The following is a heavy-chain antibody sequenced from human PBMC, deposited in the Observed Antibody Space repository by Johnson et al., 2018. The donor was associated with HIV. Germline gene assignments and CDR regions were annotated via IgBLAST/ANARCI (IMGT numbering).Heavy chain of an antibody. D-gene: IGHD3-9*01. V-gene: IGHV3-30*04. J-gene: IGHJ3*02. CDR1: GFIFSSYA. Sequence: VQLVESGGGVVQPGKSLKLSCAASGFIFSSYAMHWVRQAPGKGLEWVAAISYDGSNKYYADSVKGRFTISRDNSKNTLYLQMNSLRAEDTAVYYCASVYYDILTGYYYDAFDIWGQGTMVTVSS. CDR2: ISYDGSNK. CDR3: ASVYYDILTGYYYDAFDI.